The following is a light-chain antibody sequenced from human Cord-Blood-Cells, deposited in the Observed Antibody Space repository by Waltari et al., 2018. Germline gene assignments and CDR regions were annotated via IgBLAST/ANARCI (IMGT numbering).Light chain of an antibody. J-gene: IGLJ2*01. Sequence: SYELTQPPSVSVSPGQTARITCSGDALPKQYAYWYQQKPGQAPVLVKYKDSERPSGSPERFSGSSSGTTVTMTISGVQAEDEADYYCQSADSSGTYVVVGGGTKLTVL. CDR1: ALPKQY. V-gene: IGLV3-25*03. CDR2: KDS. CDR3: QSADSSGTYVV.